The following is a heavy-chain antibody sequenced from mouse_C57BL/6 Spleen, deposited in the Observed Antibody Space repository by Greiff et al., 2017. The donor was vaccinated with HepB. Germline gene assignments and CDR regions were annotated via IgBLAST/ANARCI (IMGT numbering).Heavy chain of an antibody. V-gene: IGHV5-16*01. CDR3: AREGYSNYHFDY. D-gene: IGHD2-5*01. CDR2: INYDGSST. Sequence: EVQRVESEGGLVQPGSSMKLSCTASGFTFGDYYMAWVRQVPEKGLEWVANINYDGSSTYYLDSLKSRFIISRDNAKNILYLQMSSLKSEDTATYYCAREGYSNYHFDYWGQGTTLTVSS. CDR1: GFTFGDYY. J-gene: IGHJ2*01.